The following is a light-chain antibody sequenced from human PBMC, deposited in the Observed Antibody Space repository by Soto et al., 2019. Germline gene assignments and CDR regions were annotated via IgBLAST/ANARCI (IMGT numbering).Light chain of an antibody. V-gene: IGLV2-14*01. CDR2: GVA. J-gene: IGLJ1*01. CDR1: SGDIGFYNY. Sequence: QAVRTEPTTVSGPPGQSTAISCTGTSGDIGFYNYVSWYQQRPGKAPKLLIYGVANRPSGVSARFSGSKSGSTASLTISGLQAEDEADYYCCSYAHGSIYVFGTGTKVTVL. CDR3: CSYAHGSIYV.